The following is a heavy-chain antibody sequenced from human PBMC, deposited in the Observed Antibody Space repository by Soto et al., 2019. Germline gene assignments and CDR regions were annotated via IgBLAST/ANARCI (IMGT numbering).Heavy chain of an antibody. J-gene: IGHJ4*02. V-gene: IGHV1-58*02. CDR1: GFTFTSSA. CDR3: AATTKYCSSTSCYDM. CDR2: IVVGSGNT. Sequence: QMQLVQSGPEVKKPGTSVKVSCKASGFTFTSSAMQWVRQARGQRLEWIGWIVVGSGNTNYAQKFQERVTITGDMSTSTAYMELSSLRSEDTAVYYCAATTKYCSSTSCYDMWGQGTLVTVSS. D-gene: IGHD2-2*01.